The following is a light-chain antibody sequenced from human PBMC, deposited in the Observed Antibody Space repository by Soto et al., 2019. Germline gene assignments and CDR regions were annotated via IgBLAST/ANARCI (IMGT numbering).Light chain of an antibody. Sequence: EVVMTQSPATLSVSPGERVTLSCRASQSVRSNLAWYQHKPGQAPRLLIYDASNRATGIPARISGSGSGTDFTLTISSLEPEDFAVYYCQQRSNWPSFGQGTRLEIK. CDR3: QQRSNWPS. J-gene: IGKJ5*01. CDR2: DAS. V-gene: IGKV3-11*01. CDR1: QSVRSN.